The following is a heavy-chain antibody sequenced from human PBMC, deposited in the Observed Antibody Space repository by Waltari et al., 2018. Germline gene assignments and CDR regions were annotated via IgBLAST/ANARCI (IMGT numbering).Heavy chain of an antibody. V-gene: IGHV3-43*02. CDR3: AKDLYNSGWNWFDP. J-gene: IGHJ5*02. CDR2: ISGDSSTI. D-gene: IGHD6-19*01. CDR1: GFTFDDFA. Sequence: EVQLVESWGGVVQPGGSLRLSCAASGFTFDDFAMHWVRQAPGMGLEWLTYISGDSSTIHYADSVKGRFTISRDNSKNSLYLQMNRLRAEDTAFYYCAKDLYNSGWNWFDPWGQGTLVIVSS.